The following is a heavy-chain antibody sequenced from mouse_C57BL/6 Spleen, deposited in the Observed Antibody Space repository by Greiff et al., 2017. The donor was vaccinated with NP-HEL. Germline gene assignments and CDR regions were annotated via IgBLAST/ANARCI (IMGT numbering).Heavy chain of an antibody. D-gene: IGHD2-1*01. J-gene: IGHJ3*01. CDR1: GFTFSDYG. V-gene: IGHV5-17*01. CDR2: ISSGSSTI. Sequence: EVQVVESGGGLVKPGGSLKLSCAASGFTFSDYGMHWVRQAPEKGLEWVAYISSGSSTIYYADTVKGRFTISRDNAKNTLFLQMTSLRSEDTAMYYCARGYYGNYVWFAYWGQGTLVTVSA. CDR3: ARGYYGNYVWFAY.